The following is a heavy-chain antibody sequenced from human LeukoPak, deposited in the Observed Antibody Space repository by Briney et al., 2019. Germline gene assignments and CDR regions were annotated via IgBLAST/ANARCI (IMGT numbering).Heavy chain of an antibody. CDR1: GFTFSSYS. CDR2: ISSSSSYT. V-gene: IGHV3-21*01. J-gene: IGHJ5*02. D-gene: IGHD6-13*01. Sequence: KPGGSLRLSCAASGFTFSSYSMNWVRQAPGKGLEWVSPISSSSSYTYYADSVKGRFTISRDDAKNSLYLQMNSLRAEDTAVYYCARSSRSSRRFDPWGQGTLVTVSS. CDR3: ARSSRSSRRFDP.